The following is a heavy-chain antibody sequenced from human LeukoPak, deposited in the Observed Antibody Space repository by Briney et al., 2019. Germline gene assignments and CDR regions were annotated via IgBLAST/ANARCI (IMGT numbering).Heavy chain of an antibody. CDR1: GFTFSSYA. D-gene: IGHD4-17*01. J-gene: IGHJ4*02. CDR3: AGDYGDYVQPLDY. CDR2: ISYDGSNK. Sequence: PGGSLRLSCAASGFTFSSYAMSWVRQAPGKGLEWVAVISYDGSNKYYADSVKGRFTISRDNSKNTLYLQMNSLRAEDTAVYYCAGDYGDYVQPLDYWGQGTLVTVSS. V-gene: IGHV3-30*03.